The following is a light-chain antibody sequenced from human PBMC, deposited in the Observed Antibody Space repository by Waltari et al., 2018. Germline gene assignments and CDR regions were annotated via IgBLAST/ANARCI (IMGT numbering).Light chain of an antibody. Sequence: ALPQPPSASGYPGPLVPISCPGTSSDLGGFNDVPGYQQHPGKAPKLMISEVSKRPSGVPDRFSGSKSGNAASLTVSGLQAEDEADYYCSSYAGSNNLYVFGTGTKVTVL. CDR1: SSDLGGFND. CDR3: SSYAGSNNLYV. CDR2: EVS. J-gene: IGLJ1*01. V-gene: IGLV2-8*01.